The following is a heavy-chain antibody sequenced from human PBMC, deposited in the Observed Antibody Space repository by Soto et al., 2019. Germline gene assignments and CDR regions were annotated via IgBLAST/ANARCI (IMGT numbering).Heavy chain of an antibody. D-gene: IGHD3-22*01. V-gene: IGHV5-10-1*01. CDR2: IDPSDSYT. CDR1: GYSFTSYW. J-gene: IGHJ6*01. CDR3: ARRYYYDSSGYYGHYYDVIYV. Sequence: GESLKISCKGSGYSFTSYWISWVRQMPGKGLEWMGRIDPSDSYTNYSPSFQGHVTISADKSISTAYLQWSSLKASDTAMYYCARRYYYDSSGYYGHYYDVIYVPAQGTTVT.